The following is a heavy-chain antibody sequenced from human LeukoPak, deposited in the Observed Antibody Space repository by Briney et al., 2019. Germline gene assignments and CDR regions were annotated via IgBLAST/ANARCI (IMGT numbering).Heavy chain of an antibody. CDR3: AKDHFPSGSGSSPGY. J-gene: IGHJ4*02. Sequence: GGSLRLSCAASGFTFSSYGMHWVRQAPGKGLEWVAFIRYDGSNKYYADSVKGRFTISRDNSKNTLHLQMNSLRAEDTAVYYCAKDHFPSGSGSSPGYWGQGTLVTVSS. CDR1: GFTFSSYG. CDR2: IRYDGSNK. D-gene: IGHD3-10*01. V-gene: IGHV3-30*02.